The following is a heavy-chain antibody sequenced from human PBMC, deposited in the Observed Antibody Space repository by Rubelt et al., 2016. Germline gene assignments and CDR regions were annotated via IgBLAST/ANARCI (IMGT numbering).Heavy chain of an antibody. Sequence: QVQLVQSGAEVKKPGVSVKVSCQASGYTFTSYYMHWVRQAPGQGLEYMGIINPTDGGTSYVQKFQGIVTRTRDTSTSTVYMELTSLRSDDTAVYYCARELNDFDIWGQGTMVTVSS. CDR3: ARELNDFDI. CDR2: INPTDGGT. J-gene: IGHJ3*02. V-gene: IGHV1-46*01. CDR1: GYTFTSYY.